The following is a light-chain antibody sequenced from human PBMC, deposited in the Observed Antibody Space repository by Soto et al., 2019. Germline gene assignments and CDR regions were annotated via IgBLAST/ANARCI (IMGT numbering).Light chain of an antibody. V-gene: IGKV3-20*01. CDR3: QQYGGSPIT. CDR1: QSVTTR. J-gene: IGKJ5*01. CDR2: GAS. Sequence: IVLTQSPGTLSLSPGERVTLSCRASQSVTTRLAWYQHKPGQAPTLLMSGASNRASGVPVRFSGSGSGKDFTLTIPRLEPEDFALYYCQQYGGSPITFGLGTRLEIK.